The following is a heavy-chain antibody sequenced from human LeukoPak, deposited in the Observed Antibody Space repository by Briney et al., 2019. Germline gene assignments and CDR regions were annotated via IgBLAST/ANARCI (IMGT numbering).Heavy chain of an antibody. D-gene: IGHD2-2*01. CDR2: ISSSSSYT. CDR3: SRSGSISVVVTAATLVDY. Sequence: PGGSLRLSCAASGFTFSDYYMSWIRQAPGKGLEWVSYISSSSSYTNYADSVKGRFTISRDNAKNSLYLQMNSLRAEDTAAYYCSRSGSISVVVTAATLVDYWGQGTLVTVSS. J-gene: IGHJ4*02. V-gene: IGHV3-11*03. CDR1: GFTFSDYY.